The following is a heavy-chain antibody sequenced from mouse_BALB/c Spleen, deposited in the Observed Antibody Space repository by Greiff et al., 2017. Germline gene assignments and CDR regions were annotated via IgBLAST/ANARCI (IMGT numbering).Heavy chain of an antibody. CDR2: IYPGDGDT. Sequence: VKLVESGPELVKPGASVKISCKASGYAFSSSWMNWVKQRPGQGLEWIGRIYPGDGDTNYNGKFKGKATLTADKSSSTAYMQLSSLTSVDSAVYFCARGHYYAMDYWGQGTSVTVSS. CDR1: GYAFSSSW. J-gene: IGHJ4*01. CDR3: ARGHYYAMDY. V-gene: IGHV1-82*01.